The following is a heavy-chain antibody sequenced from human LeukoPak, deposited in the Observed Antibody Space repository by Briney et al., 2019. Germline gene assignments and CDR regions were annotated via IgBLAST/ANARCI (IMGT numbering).Heavy chain of an antibody. CDR2: INPNSGGT. J-gene: IGHJ4*02. CDR3: ARGALREDYFDY. Sequence: ASVKVSCKASGYPFTSYGISWVRQAPGQGLEWMGWINPNSGGTNYAQKFQGRVTMTRDTSISTAYMELSRLRSDDTVVYYCARGALREDYFDYWGQGTLVTVSS. V-gene: IGHV1-2*02. CDR1: GYPFTSYG.